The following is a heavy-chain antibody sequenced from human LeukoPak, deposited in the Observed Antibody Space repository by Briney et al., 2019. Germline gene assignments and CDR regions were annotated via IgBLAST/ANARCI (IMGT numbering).Heavy chain of an antibody. J-gene: IGHJ4*02. Sequence: GGSLRLSCVASGFSLSSYGMHWVRQAPGKGLEGVAFIRYDGTNKYYRDSVRGRFTISRDNSKNTLYLQMNNLRVEDTALYYCATYFHEGSGASPLDYWGQGTLVTVSS. CDR2: IRYDGTNK. CDR1: GFSLSSYG. D-gene: IGHD3-22*01. CDR3: ATYFHEGSGASPLDY. V-gene: IGHV3-30*02.